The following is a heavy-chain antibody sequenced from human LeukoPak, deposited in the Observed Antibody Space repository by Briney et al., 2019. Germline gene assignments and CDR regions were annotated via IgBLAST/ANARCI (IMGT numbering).Heavy chain of an antibody. CDR2: ISSSGSTI. CDR1: GFTFSSHE. Sequence: GGSLRLSCAASGFTFSSHEMNWVRQAPGKGLEWVSYISSSGSTIYYADSVKGRFTISRDNAKNSLYLQMNSLRAEDTAVYYCARDVRYYYDSSGYYGIDYWGQGTLVTVSS. V-gene: IGHV3-48*03. J-gene: IGHJ4*02. D-gene: IGHD3-22*01. CDR3: ARDVRYYYDSSGYYGIDY.